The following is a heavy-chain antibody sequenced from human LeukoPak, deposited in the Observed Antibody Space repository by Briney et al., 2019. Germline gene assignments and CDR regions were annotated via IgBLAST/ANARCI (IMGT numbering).Heavy chain of an antibody. D-gene: IGHD3-10*01. CDR2: INPNSGGT. J-gene: IGHJ3*02. V-gene: IGHV1-2*02. CDR1: GYTFTSYY. Sequence: ASVKVSCKASGYTFTSYYMHWVRQAPGQGLEWMGWINPNSGGTNYAQKFQGRVTMTRDTSISTAYMELSRLRSDDTAVYYCARARTMVRGSNDAFDIWGQGTMVTVSS. CDR3: ARARTMVRGSNDAFDI.